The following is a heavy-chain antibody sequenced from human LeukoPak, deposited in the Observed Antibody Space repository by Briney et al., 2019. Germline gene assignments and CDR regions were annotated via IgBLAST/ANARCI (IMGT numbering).Heavy chain of an antibody. D-gene: IGHD7-27*01. V-gene: IGHV3-23*01. J-gene: IGHJ6*02. Sequence: HPGGSLRLSCAASGFNFGTYAMNWVRQAPGKGLEWVSSISGSAGSTYYADSVKGRFTLSRDNSKNTLSLQMNSLRADDTAVYYCARDGEPRYWGSGYYYGMDVWGQGATVTV. CDR2: ISGSAGST. CDR3: ARDGEPRYWGSGYYYGMDV. CDR1: GFNFGTYA.